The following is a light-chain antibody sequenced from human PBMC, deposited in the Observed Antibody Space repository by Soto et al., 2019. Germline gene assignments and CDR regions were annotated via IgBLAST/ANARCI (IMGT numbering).Light chain of an antibody. J-gene: IGLJ3*02. V-gene: IGLV4-69*01. Sequence: QLVLTQSPSASASLGASVKLTCTLSRRHSSYAIAWHQQQPEKGPRYLMKVNSDGSHTKGDGIPDRFSGSSSGAERYLTISSLQSEDEADYYCQTWGTGTWVFGGGTKVTVL. CDR1: RRHSSYA. CDR2: VNSDGSH. CDR3: QTWGTGTWV.